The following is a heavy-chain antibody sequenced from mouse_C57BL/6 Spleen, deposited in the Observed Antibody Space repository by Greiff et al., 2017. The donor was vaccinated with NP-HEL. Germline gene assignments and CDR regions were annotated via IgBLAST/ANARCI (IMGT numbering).Heavy chain of an antibody. CDR1: GYTFTSYW. CDR2: IYPGSGST. V-gene: IGHV1-55*01. J-gene: IGHJ1*03. CDR3: ARMYYGSSPHRYFDV. D-gene: IGHD1-1*01. Sequence: QVQLQQPGAELVKPGASVKMSCKASGYTFTSYWITWVKQRPGQGLEWIGDIYPGSGSTNYNEKFKSKATLTVDTSSSTAYMQLSSLTSEDYAVYYGARMYYGSSPHRYFDVWGTGTTVTVSS.